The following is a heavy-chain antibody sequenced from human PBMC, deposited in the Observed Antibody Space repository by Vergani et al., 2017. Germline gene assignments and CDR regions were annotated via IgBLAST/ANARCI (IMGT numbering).Heavy chain of an antibody. Sequence: QVQLQESGPGLVKPSETLSLTCTVSGGSISSYYWSWIRQPPGKGLEWIGYIYYSGSTNYNPSLKSRVTISVDTSKNQFSLKLSSVTAADTAVYYWARDYRVVVAASYYYYGMDVWGQGTTVTVSS. CDR1: GGSISSYY. V-gene: IGHV4-59*01. CDR3: ARDYRVVVAASYYYYGMDV. J-gene: IGHJ6*02. CDR2: IYYSGST. D-gene: IGHD2-15*01.